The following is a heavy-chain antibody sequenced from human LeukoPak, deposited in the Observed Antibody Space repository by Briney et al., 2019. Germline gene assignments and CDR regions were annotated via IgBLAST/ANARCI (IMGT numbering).Heavy chain of an antibody. CDR1: GGSISSCGDS. CDR2: IYHSGST. J-gene: IGHJ5*02. CDR3: AREKGTITMVRGNWFDP. V-gene: IGHV4-30-2*01. D-gene: IGHD3-10*01. Sequence: SQTLSLTCAVSGGSISSCGDSWSWIRQPPGKGLEWNCYIYHSGSTYYNPSLKSRVTISVDRSKSQFSLKLSSVTAADTAVYYCAREKGTITMVRGNWFDPWGQGTLVTVSS.